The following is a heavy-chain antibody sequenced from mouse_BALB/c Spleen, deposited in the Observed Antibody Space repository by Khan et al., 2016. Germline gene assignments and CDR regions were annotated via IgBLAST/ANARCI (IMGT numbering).Heavy chain of an antibody. CDR2: VNPYSDGT. J-gene: IGHJ4*01. Sequence: VRLQQSGPDLVKPGASVKMSCKASGYTFTNYVMHWVQQKPGQGLEWIGYVNPYSDGTKYNEKFKDKATLTSDKSSSTAYMELSSLTSEDSAVYYCARDFYDVYYLYYAMDYWGQGISVTVSS. D-gene: IGHD2-3*01. CDR1: GYTFTNYV. CDR3: ARDFYDVYYLYYAMDY. V-gene: IGHV1S136*01.